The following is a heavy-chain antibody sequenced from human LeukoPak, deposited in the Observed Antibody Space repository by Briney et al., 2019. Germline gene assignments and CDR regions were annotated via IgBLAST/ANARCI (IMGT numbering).Heavy chain of an antibody. V-gene: IGHV1-3*01. CDR3: ARGGQQLVLGFDY. CDR1: GYTFTSYA. CDR2: INAGNGNT. D-gene: IGHD6-13*01. Sequence: ASVKVSCTASGYTFTSYAMHWVRQAPGQRLEWVGWINAGNGNTKYSQKFQGRVTITRDTSASTAYMELSSLRSEDTAVYYCARGGQQLVLGFDYWGQGTLVTVSS. J-gene: IGHJ4*02.